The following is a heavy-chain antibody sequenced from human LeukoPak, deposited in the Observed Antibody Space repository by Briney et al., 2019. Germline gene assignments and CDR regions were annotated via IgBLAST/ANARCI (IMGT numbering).Heavy chain of an antibody. Sequence: GGSLRLSCAASGFSFSSYWMHWVRQAPGKGLVWVSRINSDESSTSYADSVKGRFTVSRDNAKNTLYLQMNSLRAEDTAVYYCAGARGYGYAPLDSWGQGTLVTVSS. CDR1: GFSFSSYW. J-gene: IGHJ4*02. CDR2: INSDESST. D-gene: IGHD5-18*01. V-gene: IGHV3-74*01. CDR3: AGARGYGYAPLDS.